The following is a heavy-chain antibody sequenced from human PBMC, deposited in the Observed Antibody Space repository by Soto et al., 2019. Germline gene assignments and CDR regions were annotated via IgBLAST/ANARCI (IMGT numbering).Heavy chain of an antibody. CDR2: ISGIGGST. CDR3: AKDRGRRGYGSGSYYRYYYYGMDV. CDR1: GFTFSSYA. J-gene: IGHJ6*02. D-gene: IGHD3-10*01. V-gene: IGHV3-23*01. Sequence: GSLRLSCAASGFTFSSYAMSWVREAPGKGLEWVSAISGIGGSTYYADSVKGRFTISRDNSKSTLYLQMNSLRAEDTAVYYCAKDRGRRGYGSGSYYRYYYYGMDVWGQGTAVTVSS.